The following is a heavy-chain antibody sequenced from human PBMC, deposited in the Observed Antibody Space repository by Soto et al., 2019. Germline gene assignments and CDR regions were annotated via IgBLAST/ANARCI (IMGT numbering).Heavy chain of an antibody. CDR3: ARGRLYYYYYIDV. Sequence: GGSLRLSCSASGFTFSDSYMSWIRQAPGMGLEWVSYISGDGSTIYYADSVKGRFTISRDNAKNSLYLQMNILRAEDTAVYYCARGRLYYYYYIDVWGKGTTVTVSS. CDR2: ISGDGSTI. CDR1: GFTFSDSY. V-gene: IGHV3-11*01. J-gene: IGHJ6*03.